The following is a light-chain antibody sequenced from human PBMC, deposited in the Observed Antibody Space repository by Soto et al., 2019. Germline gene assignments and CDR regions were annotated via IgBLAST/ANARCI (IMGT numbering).Light chain of an antibody. CDR3: CSYTSISTGVL. V-gene: IGLV2-14*01. J-gene: IGLJ2*01. CDR2: EVS. Sequence: QSVLTQPASVSGSPGQSITISCTGSTSDVGAYNYVSWYKHHPGQAPQLMIYEVSNRPSGVSHRFSGSKSGNTASLTISGLQAEDEADYYCCSYTSISTGVLFGGGTKLTVL. CDR1: TSDVGAYNY.